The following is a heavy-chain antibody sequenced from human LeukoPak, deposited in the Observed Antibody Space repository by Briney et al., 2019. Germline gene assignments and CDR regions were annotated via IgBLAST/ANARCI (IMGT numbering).Heavy chain of an antibody. J-gene: IGHJ4*02. D-gene: IGHD3-3*01. CDR2: IYYSGST. V-gene: IGHV4-39*01. CDR1: GGSISSYY. CDR3: ARLGSLRGLDY. Sequence: SETLSLTCTVSGGSISSYYWSWIRQPPGKGLEWIGSIYYSGSTYYNPSLKSRVTISVDTSKNQFSLKLSSVTAADTAVYYCARLGSLRGLDYWGQGTLVTVSS.